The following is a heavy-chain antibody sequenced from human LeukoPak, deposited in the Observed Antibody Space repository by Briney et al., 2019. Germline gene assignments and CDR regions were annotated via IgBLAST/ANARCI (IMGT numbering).Heavy chain of an antibody. CDR1: GFTFRSYA. CDR3: AKSKDGNIAASFDP. V-gene: IGHV3-23*01. Sequence: QSGGSLRLSXAASGFTFRSYAMSWVRQAPGKGLEWVTTISGSGGYTLYADSVKGRFTISRDNSKNTLYLQMNSLRAEDTAVYYCAKSKDGNIAASFDPWGQGTLVTVSS. CDR2: ISGSGGYT. D-gene: IGHD6-13*01. J-gene: IGHJ5*02.